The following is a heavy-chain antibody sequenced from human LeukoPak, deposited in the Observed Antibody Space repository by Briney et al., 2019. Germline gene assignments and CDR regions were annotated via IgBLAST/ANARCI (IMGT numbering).Heavy chain of an antibody. V-gene: IGHV4-59*01. CDR3: ATSGSSPLYWYFDL. CDR2: IYYSGST. CDR1: GGSISSYY. J-gene: IGHJ2*01. Sequence: SETLSLTCTVSGGSISSYYWSWIRQPPGKGLEWIGYIYYSGSTNYNPSLKSRVTISVDTSKNQFSLKLSSVTAADTAVYYCATSGSSPLYWYFDLWGRGTLVTVSS. D-gene: IGHD1-26*01.